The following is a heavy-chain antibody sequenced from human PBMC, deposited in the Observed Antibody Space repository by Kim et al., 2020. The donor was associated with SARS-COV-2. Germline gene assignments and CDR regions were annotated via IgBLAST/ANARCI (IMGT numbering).Heavy chain of an antibody. D-gene: IGHD2-2*01. CDR3: ARPPSREGGVPAAILTWVNWFDP. CDR2: INSDGSST. CDR1: GFTFSSYW. Sequence: GGSLRLSCAASGFTFSSYWMHWVRQAPGKGLVWVSRINSDGSSTSYADSVKGRFTISRDNAKNTLYLQMNSLRAEDTAVYYCARPPSREGGVPAAILTWVNWFDPWGQGTLVTVSS. J-gene: IGHJ5*02. V-gene: IGHV3-74*01.